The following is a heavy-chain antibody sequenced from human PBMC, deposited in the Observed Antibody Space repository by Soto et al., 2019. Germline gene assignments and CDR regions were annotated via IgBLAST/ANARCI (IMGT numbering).Heavy chain of an antibody. CDR1: VFTFEDYA. D-gene: IGHD1-26*01. V-gene: IGHV3-9*01. J-gene: IGHJ4*02. Sequence: SQSLSCAGSVFTFEDYAMHWVRQAPGEGLEWVSGISWNSDRLDYADSVKGRFTISRDNAKNSLYLQMNSLRAEDTAFYYCVKDLGGSHWAGHFDYWGQGALVTVSS. CDR3: VKDLGGSHWAGHFDY. CDR2: ISWNSDRL.